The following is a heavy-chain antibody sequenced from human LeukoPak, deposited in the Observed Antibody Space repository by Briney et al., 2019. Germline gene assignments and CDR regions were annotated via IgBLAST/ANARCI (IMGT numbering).Heavy chain of an antibody. CDR3: ARGALYYDFWSGYYIDRRYYFDY. J-gene: IGHJ4*02. Sequence: SETLSLTCTVSGGSISSYYWSWIRQPPGKGLEWIGYIYYSGSTNYNPSLKSRVTISVDTSKNQFSLKLSSVTAADTAVYYCARGALYYDFWSGYYIDRRYYFDYWGQGTLVTVSS. D-gene: IGHD3-3*01. CDR1: GGSISSYY. CDR2: IYYSGST. V-gene: IGHV4-59*12.